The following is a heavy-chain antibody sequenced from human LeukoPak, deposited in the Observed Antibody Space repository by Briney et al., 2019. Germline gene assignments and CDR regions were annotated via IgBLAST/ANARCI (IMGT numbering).Heavy chain of an antibody. J-gene: IGHJ6*02. V-gene: IGHV4-39*01. Sequence: SETLSLTCTVSGGSTSSSSYYWGWIRQPPGKGLEWIGSIYYSGSTYYNPSLKSRVTISVDTSKNQFSLKLSSVTAADTAVYYCARRGEGPAAILGMDVWGQGTTVTVSS. CDR1: GGSTSSSSYY. CDR3: ARRGEGPAAILGMDV. CDR2: IYYSGST. D-gene: IGHD2-2*01.